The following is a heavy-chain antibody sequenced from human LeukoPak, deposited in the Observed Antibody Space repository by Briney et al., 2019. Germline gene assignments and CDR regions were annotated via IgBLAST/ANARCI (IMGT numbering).Heavy chain of an antibody. D-gene: IGHD1-26*01. J-gene: IGHJ4*02. Sequence: GGSLRLSCAAPGFTVSSNYMSWVRQAPGKGLEWVSVIYSGGSTYYADSVKGRFTISRDNSKNTLYLQMNSLRAEDTAVYYCASSDIVGATHFDYWGQGTLVTVSS. CDR1: GFTVSSNY. CDR2: IYSGGST. V-gene: IGHV3-53*01. CDR3: ASSDIVGATHFDY.